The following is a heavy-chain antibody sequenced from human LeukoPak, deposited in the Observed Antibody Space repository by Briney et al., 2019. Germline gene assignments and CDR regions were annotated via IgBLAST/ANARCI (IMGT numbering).Heavy chain of an antibody. J-gene: IGHJ4*02. CDR2: ISSSSDTI. CDR1: GFIFSKYS. V-gene: IGHV3-48*04. Sequence: TGGSLRLSCAASGFIFSKYSMHWVRQAPGKGLEWVSYISSSSDTIYYADSVKGRFTISRDNAKNSLYLQMNSLRAEDTAVYYCARGSDYYYDSSGVDYWGQGTLVTVSS. CDR3: ARGSDYYYDSSGVDY. D-gene: IGHD3-22*01.